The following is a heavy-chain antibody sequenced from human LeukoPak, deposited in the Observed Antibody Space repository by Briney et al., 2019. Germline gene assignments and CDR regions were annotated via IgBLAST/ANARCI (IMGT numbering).Heavy chain of an antibody. CDR3: ARVGVPAGKFYYYYYMDV. V-gene: IGHV4-59*08. Sequence: PSETLSLTCTVSGGSISSYYWSWIRQPPGKGLEWIGYIYYSGSTNYNPSLKSRVTISVDTSKNQFSLKLSSVTAADTAVYYCARVGVPAGKFYYYYYMDVWGKGTTVTISS. CDR2: IYYSGST. D-gene: IGHD2-2*01. CDR1: GGSISSYY. J-gene: IGHJ6*03.